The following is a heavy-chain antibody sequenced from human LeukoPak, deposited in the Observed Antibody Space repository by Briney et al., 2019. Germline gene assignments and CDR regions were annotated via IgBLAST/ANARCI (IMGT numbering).Heavy chain of an antibody. CDR1: GFTFSSYW. CDR2: INPDGSAK. CDR3: ARGDYYDSSGYYS. Sequence: GGSLRLSCAASGFTFSSYWMTWVRQTPGKGLEWVANINPDGSAKNYVDSVEGRFTISRDNSKNTLYLQTNSLRAEDTAVYYCARGDYYDSSGYYSWGQGTLVTVSS. V-gene: IGHV3-7*01. J-gene: IGHJ4*02. D-gene: IGHD3-22*01.